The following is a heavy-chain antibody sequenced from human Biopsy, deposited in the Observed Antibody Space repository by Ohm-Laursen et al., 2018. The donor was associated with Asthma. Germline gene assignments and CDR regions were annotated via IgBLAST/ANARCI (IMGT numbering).Heavy chain of an antibody. D-gene: IGHD3-3*01. V-gene: IGHV3-30*03. CDR1: GFTFSSYG. J-gene: IGHJ4*02. CDR2: ISYDGSNK. Sequence: SLRLSFAASGFTFSSYGMHWVRQAPGKGLEWVAVISYDGSNKYYADSVKGRFTISRDNSKNTLYLQMNSLRAEDRAVYYCASQSSGPDFWSGYYYFDYWGQGTLVTVSS. CDR3: ASQSSGPDFWSGYYYFDY.